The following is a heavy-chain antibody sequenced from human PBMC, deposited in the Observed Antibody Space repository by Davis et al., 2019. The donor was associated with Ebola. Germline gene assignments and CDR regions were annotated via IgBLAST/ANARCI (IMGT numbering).Heavy chain of an antibody. CDR2: SYYSGNT. Sequence: SETLSLTCSVSGGSISSSSHYWGWIRQPPGKGLEWIASSYYSGNTYYNSYLKSRVTISVDTSKNQFSLKLISVTAADTAVYYCAGQVPDCSTTSCYGGWFDPWGQGTLVTVSS. D-gene: IGHD2-2*01. CDR3: AGQVPDCSTTSCYGGWFDP. V-gene: IGHV4-39*07. CDR1: GGSISSSSHY. J-gene: IGHJ5*02.